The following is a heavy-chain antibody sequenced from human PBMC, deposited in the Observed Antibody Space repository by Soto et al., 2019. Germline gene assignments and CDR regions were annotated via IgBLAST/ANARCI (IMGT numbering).Heavy chain of an antibody. CDR3: ARSIEMATIQHFDY. Sequence: PSETLSLTCTVSGGSISSYYWSWIRQPPGKGLEWIGYIYYSGSTNYNPSLKSRVTISVDTSKNQFSLKLSSVTAADTAVYYCARSIEMATIQHFDYWGQGTLVNVSS. CDR1: GGSISSYY. V-gene: IGHV4-59*01. CDR2: IYYSGST. D-gene: IGHD5-12*01. J-gene: IGHJ4*02.